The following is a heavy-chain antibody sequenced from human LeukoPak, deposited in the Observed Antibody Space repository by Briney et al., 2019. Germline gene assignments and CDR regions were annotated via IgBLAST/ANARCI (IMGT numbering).Heavy chain of an antibody. CDR3: ANGGASGWYYFDY. Sequence: PGGSLRLSCAASGFTFSSSAMSWVRRAPGKGLEWVSGISGSNGGKYYADSVKGRFTISRDNSKNTLYLQMNSLRAEDTAVYYCANGGASGWYYFDYWGQGTLVTVSS. CDR1: GFTFSSSA. V-gene: IGHV3-23*01. CDR2: ISGSNGGK. J-gene: IGHJ4*02. D-gene: IGHD6-19*01.